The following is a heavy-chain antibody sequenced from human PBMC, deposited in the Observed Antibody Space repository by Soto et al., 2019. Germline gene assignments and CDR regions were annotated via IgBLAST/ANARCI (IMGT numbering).Heavy chain of an antibody. CDR1: GFIFSDYY. D-gene: IGHD1-20*01. CDR3: VRDFMTMSGIN. Sequence: EVQLVESGGGLVQPGGSLRLSCAASGFIFSDYYMHWVRQGPGKGLVWVSCIRGDGGRTYYADSVKGRFTISRDNAKSTLYLQMSSLRGDDTAVYYCVRDFMTMSGINWGQGTLVAVSS. CDR2: IRGDGGRT. V-gene: IGHV3-74*01. J-gene: IGHJ4*02.